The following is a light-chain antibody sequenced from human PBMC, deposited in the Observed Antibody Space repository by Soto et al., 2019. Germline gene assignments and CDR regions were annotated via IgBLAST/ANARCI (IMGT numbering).Light chain of an antibody. J-gene: IGLJ1*01. CDR1: NIGSKS. Sequence: SYELTQPPSVSVAPGQTARITCGGDNIGSKSVHWYQQKPGQAPVLFVYNDRDRPSGTPERFSGSDSGNTATLTISRVEAGDEADYYCQLWVSSSHHFYAFGTGTKVTVL. CDR3: QLWVSSSHHFYA. CDR2: NDR. V-gene: IGLV3-21*02.